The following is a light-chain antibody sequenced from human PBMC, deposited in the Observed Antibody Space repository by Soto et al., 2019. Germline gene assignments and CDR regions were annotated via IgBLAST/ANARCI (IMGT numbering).Light chain of an antibody. CDR3: CSYAGSDTLYV. J-gene: IGLJ1*01. CDR1: STDVGGYNY. V-gene: IGLV2-11*01. Sequence: QSALTQPRSVSGSPGQSVTISCTGTSTDVGGYNYVSRYQQHPGKVPKLMLYDASKRPSGVPDRFSGSKSGNTASLTISGLQAEDEADYYCCSYAGSDTLYVFGSGTKVTVL. CDR2: DAS.